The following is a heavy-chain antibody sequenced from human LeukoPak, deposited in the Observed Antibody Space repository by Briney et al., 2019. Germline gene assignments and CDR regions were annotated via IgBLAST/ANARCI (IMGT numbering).Heavy chain of an antibody. CDR1: GGSITITNY. V-gene: IGHV4-4*02. Sequence: SETLSLTCGVSGGSITITNYWTWVRQPPGKGLEWIGEINHSGSTNYNPSLKSRVTISVDTSKNQFSLKLSSVTAADTAVYYCARGRTTLRYWGQGTLVTVSS. D-gene: IGHD4-17*01. J-gene: IGHJ4*02. CDR3: ARGRTTLRY. CDR2: INHSGST.